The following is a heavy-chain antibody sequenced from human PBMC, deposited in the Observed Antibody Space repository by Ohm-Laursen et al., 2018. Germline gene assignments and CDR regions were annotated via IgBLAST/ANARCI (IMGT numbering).Heavy chain of an antibody. CDR3: ASLGYCSGGSCLWAFDI. J-gene: IGHJ3*02. V-gene: IGHV3-23*01. CDR1: GFTFSNYA. CDR2: ISGSGGTT. D-gene: IGHD2-15*01. Sequence: GSLRLSCSASGFTFSNYAMNWVRQAPGKGLEWVSGISGSGGTTSYADSVKGRFTISRDNSKNTLFLQMSSLRAEDTAVYYCASLGYCSGGSCLWAFDIWGQGTMVTVSS.